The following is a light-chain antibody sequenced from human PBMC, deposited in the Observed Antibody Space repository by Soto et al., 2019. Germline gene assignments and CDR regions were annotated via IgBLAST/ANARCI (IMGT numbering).Light chain of an antibody. V-gene: IGKV1-12*01. CDR2: AAS. Sequence: DIQMTQSPSSVSASVGDRVTITCRASQGIGSWLAWYQQKPGKAPILLIYAASNLQSGVPSRFSGSGSGTDFTLTISSLQPEDFATYFCHQADSVPYTFGQGTKLEIK. CDR3: HQADSVPYT. J-gene: IGKJ2*01. CDR1: QGIGSW.